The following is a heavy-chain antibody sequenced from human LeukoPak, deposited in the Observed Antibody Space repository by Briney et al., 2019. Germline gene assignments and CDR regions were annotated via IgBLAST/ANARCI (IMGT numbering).Heavy chain of an antibody. CDR1: GFTFSSYG. J-gene: IGHJ6*02. D-gene: IGHD6-19*01. Sequence: GGSLRLSCAASGFTFSSYGMHWVRQAPGKGLEWVAVISYDGSNKYYADSVKGRFTISRDNAKNSLYLQMNSLRAEDTAVYYCARVEVAGDSYYYGMDVWGQGTTVTVSS. V-gene: IGHV3-30*03. CDR2: ISYDGSNK. CDR3: ARVEVAGDSYYYGMDV.